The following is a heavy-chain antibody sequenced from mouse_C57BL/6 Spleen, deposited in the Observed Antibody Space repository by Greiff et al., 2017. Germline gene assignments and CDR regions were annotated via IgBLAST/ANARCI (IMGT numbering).Heavy chain of an antibody. Sequence: EVMLVESGGGLVKPGGSLKLSCAASGFTFSDYGMHWVRQAPEKGLEWVAYISSGSSTIYYADTVKGRFTISRDNAKNTLFLQMTSLRSEDTAMYYCARHQAYFDYWGQGTTLTVSS. CDR1: GFTFSDYG. CDR3: ARHQAYFDY. CDR2: ISSGSSTI. J-gene: IGHJ2*01. D-gene: IGHD3-2*02. V-gene: IGHV5-17*01.